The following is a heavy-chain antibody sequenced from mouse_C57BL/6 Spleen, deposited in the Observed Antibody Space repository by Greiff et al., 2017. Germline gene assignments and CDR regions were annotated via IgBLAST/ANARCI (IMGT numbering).Heavy chain of an antibody. Sequence: QVQLQQSGPELVKPGASVKISCKASGYAFRSSWLNWVKPRPGQGLEWIGRIYPGDGDTNYNGKFKGKATLTADKSSSTAYMQLSSLTSEDSAVYFCAREDYDPFAYWGQGTLVTVSA. CDR3: AREDYDPFAY. V-gene: IGHV1-82*01. J-gene: IGHJ3*01. CDR2: IYPGDGDT. D-gene: IGHD2-4*01. CDR1: GYAFRSSW.